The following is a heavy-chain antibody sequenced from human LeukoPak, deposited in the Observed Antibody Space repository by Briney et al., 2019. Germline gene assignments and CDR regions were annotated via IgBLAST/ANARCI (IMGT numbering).Heavy chain of an antibody. CDR1: GYTLTELS. Sequence: GASVKVSCKVSGYTLTELSMHWVRQAPGKGLEWMGGFDPEDGETIYAQKFQGRVTMTEDTSTDTAYMELSSLRSEDTAVYYCATDSGYDGGFDYWGQGTLVTVSS. CDR3: ATDSGYDGGFDY. J-gene: IGHJ4*02. V-gene: IGHV1-24*01. CDR2: FDPEDGET. D-gene: IGHD5-12*01.